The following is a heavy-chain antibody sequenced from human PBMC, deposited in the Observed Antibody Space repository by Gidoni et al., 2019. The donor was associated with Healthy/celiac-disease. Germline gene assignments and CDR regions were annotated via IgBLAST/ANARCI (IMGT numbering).Heavy chain of an antibody. CDR1: GCSISSSSYY. J-gene: IGHJ4*02. D-gene: IGHD5-18*01. V-gene: IGHV4-39*01. CDR3: AVGYSYGPGYFDY. Sequence: QLQLQESGPGLVKPSETLSLTCTVSGCSISSSSYYWGWIRQPPGKGLEWLGSIYYSGSTYYNPSLKSRVTISVDTSKNQFSLKLSSVTAADTAVYYCAVGYSYGPGYFDYWGQGTLVTVSS. CDR2: IYYSGST.